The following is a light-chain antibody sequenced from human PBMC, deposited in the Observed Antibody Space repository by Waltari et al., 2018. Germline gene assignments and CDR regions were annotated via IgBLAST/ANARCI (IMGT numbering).Light chain of an antibody. Sequence: EIVLTQSPGTLSLSPGERATLSCRASQDVSNNYLAWYQQKPGQGPRLLPYRASTTTTAIPDRFSGSGSGTDFTFTISRLEPEDFAVYYCQHYGSSPITFGQGTRLEIK. CDR2: RAS. CDR1: QDVSNNY. J-gene: IGKJ5*01. CDR3: QHYGSSPIT. V-gene: IGKV3-20*01.